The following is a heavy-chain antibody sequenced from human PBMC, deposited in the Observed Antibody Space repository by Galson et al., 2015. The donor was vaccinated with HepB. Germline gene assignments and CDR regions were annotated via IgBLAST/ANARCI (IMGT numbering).Heavy chain of an antibody. CDR1: GYSFTSYW. D-gene: IGHD5-18*01. CDR3: ARHDGGQLWRYYYYGMDV. CDR2: IDPSDSYT. J-gene: IGHJ6*02. Sequence: QSGAEVKKPGESLRISCKGSGYSFTSYWISWVRQMPGKGLEWMGRIDPSDSYTNYSPSFQGHVTISADKSISTAYLQWSSLKASDTAMYYCARHDGGQLWRYYYYGMDVWGQGTTVTVSS. V-gene: IGHV5-10-1*01.